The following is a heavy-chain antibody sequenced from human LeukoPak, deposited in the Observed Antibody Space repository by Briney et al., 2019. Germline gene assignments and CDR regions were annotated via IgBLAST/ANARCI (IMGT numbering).Heavy chain of an antibody. Sequence: GALILSCAASGFTFSSYEMNWVRQAPGKGLEWVSYISSSGSTIYYADSVKGRFTISRDNAKNSLYLQMNSLRAEDTAGYYCARRGVYGSGAFYLDYWGQGTLVTVSS. CDR3: ARRGVYGSGAFYLDY. CDR2: ISSSGSTI. V-gene: IGHV3-48*03. J-gene: IGHJ4*02. CDR1: GFTFSSYE. D-gene: IGHD3-10*01.